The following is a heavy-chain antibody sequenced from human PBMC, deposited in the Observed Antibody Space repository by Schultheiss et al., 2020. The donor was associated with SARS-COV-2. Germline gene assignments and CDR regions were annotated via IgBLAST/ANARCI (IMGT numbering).Heavy chain of an antibody. D-gene: IGHD6-19*01. Sequence: GGSLRLSCAASGFTFSNAWMSWVRQAPGKGLEWVGLIKSKTDGGTTDYAAPVKGRFTISRDDSKNTLYLQMNSLKTEDTAVYYCTTCSGWWGGDWFDPWGQGTLVTVSS. CDR2: IKSKTDGGTT. J-gene: IGHJ5*02. CDR1: GFTFSNAW. V-gene: IGHV3-15*01. CDR3: TTCSGWWGGDWFDP.